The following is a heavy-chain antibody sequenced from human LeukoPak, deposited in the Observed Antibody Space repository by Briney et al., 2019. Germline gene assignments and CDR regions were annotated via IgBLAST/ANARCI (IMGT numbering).Heavy chain of an antibody. CDR2: SSSSGSTI. CDR1: GFTFSSYE. Sequence: GGSLRLSCAASGFTFSSYEMNWVRQAPGKGLEWVSYSSSSGSTIYYADSVKGRFTISRDNAKNSLYLQMNSLRAEDTAVYYCARGPLDWFDPWGQGTLVTVSS. V-gene: IGHV3-48*03. D-gene: IGHD3-16*01. CDR3: ARGPLDWFDP. J-gene: IGHJ5*02.